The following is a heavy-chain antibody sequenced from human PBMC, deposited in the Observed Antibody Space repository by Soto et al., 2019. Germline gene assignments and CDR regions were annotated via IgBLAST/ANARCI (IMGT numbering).Heavy chain of an antibody. J-gene: IGHJ4*02. V-gene: IGHV3-74*01. CDR3: ARDGEGF. CDR1: GFTFSSNW. CDR2: INTVGSRT. Sequence: EVQLVESGGGLVQPGGSLRLSCAASGFTFSSNWMHWVRRVPGRGLVWVSRINTVGSRTSYEDSVEGRFTISRDNAKNTVYLQMSSLSAEDTAVYYCARDGEGFWGQGTLVTVSS. D-gene: IGHD2-21*01.